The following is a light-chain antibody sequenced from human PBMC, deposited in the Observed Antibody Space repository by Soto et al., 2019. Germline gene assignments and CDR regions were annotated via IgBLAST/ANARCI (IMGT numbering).Light chain of an antibody. J-gene: IGKJ2*01. V-gene: IGKV3-15*01. CDR3: QQYNNWPPMYT. CDR2: GAS. CDR1: QSVSSN. Sequence: EIVMTQSPATLSVSPGERATLSCRASQSVSSNLAWYQQKPGQAPRLLIYGASTRATGIPARFSGSGSGTKFTLTISSLQSEDFAVYYCQQYNNWPPMYTFGQGTKVDIK.